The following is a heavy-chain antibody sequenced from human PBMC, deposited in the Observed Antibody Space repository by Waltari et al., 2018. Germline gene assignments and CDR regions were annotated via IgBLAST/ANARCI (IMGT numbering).Heavy chain of an antibody. CDR1: GFTFSSYP. CDR3: LREGYSCYDEDFDH. D-gene: IGHD5-12*01. Sequence: EVQLVESGGGLVQSGGSLRLSCAASGFTFSSYPMHWVRQAPGKGLVCFSRSNSDGTNTKYADSVKGRFTISRDSAKRTLYLQIYSLRAEDTAVYYCLREGYSCYDEDFDHWGQGTLVTVSS. CDR2: SNSDGTNT. V-gene: IGHV3-74*01. J-gene: IGHJ4*02.